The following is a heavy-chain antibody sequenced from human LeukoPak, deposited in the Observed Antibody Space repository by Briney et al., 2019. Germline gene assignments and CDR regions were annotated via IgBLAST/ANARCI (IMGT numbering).Heavy chain of an antibody. D-gene: IGHD6-13*01. J-gene: IGHJ5*02. CDR3: ARGGSSSFNWFDP. CDR2: MNPNSGNT. Sequence: ASVKVPCKASGYTFTSYDINWVRQATGQGLEWMGWMNPNSGNTGYAQKFQGRVTITRNTSISTAYMELSSLRSEDTAVYYCARGGSSSFNWFDPWGQGTLVTVSS. CDR1: GYTFTSYD. V-gene: IGHV1-8*03.